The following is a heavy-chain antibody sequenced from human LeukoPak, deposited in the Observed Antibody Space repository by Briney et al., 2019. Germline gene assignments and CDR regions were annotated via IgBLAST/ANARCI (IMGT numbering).Heavy chain of an antibody. J-gene: IGHJ3*02. CDR3: ARDYYDSSGPEPAFDI. D-gene: IGHD3-22*01. CDR2: IYSGGST. V-gene: IGHV3-53*01. CDR1: GFTVSSNY. Sequence: SGGSLRLSCAASGFTVSSNYMSWVRQAPGKGLEWVSVIYSGGSTYYADSVKGRSTISRDNSKNTLYLQMNSLRAEDTAVYYCARDYYDSSGPEPAFDIWGQGTMVTVSS.